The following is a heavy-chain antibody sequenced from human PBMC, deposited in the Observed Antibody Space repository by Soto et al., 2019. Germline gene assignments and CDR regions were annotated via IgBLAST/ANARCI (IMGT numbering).Heavy chain of an antibody. Sequence: PGGSLRLSCAASGFTFSSYAMSWVRQAPGKGLEWVSAISGSGGSTYYADSVKGRFTISRDNSKNTLYLQMNSLRAEDTAVYYCAKDREATRKLPAANDYWGQGTLVTVSS. CDR3: AKDREATRKLPAANDY. V-gene: IGHV3-23*01. J-gene: IGHJ4*02. D-gene: IGHD2-2*01. CDR2: ISGSGGST. CDR1: GFTFSSYA.